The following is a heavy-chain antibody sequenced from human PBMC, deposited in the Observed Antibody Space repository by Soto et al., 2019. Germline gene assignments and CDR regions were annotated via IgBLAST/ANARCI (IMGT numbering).Heavy chain of an antibody. J-gene: IGHJ5*02. CDR1: GATLNNYI. Sequence: QVNLVQSGAEVRKPGSSVKVSCKTSGATLNNYIIGWVRQAHGQGLEWMGRIIPILGIPNYSQRFQDRLTITADRSTSTLYMELSSLRSDDTAIYFCARGGVVDYGDYNTWGQGTLVTVSS. CDR3: ARGGVVDYGDYNT. V-gene: IGHV1-69*02. D-gene: IGHD4-17*01. CDR2: IIPILGIP.